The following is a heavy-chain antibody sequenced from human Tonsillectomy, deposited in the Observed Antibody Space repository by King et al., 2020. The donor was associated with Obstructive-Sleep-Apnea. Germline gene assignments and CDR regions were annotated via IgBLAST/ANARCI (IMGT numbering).Heavy chain of an antibody. CDR3: AKGIDY. Sequence: VQLVESGGGVVQPGGSLRLSCAASGFTFSSYGMHWVRQAPGKGLEWVAFIRYDGSNKYYADSGKGRFTISRDNSKNTLYLQMNSLRAEDTAVYYCAKGIDYWGQGTLVTVSS. CDR2: IRYDGSNK. J-gene: IGHJ4*02. V-gene: IGHV3-30*02. CDR1: GFTFSSYG.